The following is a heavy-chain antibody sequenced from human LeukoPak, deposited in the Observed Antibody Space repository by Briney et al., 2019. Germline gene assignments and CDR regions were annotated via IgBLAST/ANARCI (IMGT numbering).Heavy chain of an antibody. CDR3: ARGRDTAIPFMFDY. V-gene: IGHV4-59*01. J-gene: IGHJ4*02. CDR1: GGSISSYY. Sequence: PSETLSLTCTVSGGSISSYYWSWIGQPPGKGLQWIGYIYSGSTDYNFSLKSRVTISVDTSKNQFSLKLTSVTAADTAVYYCARGRDTAIPFMFDYWGQGTLVTVSS. CDR2: IYSGST. D-gene: IGHD5-18*01.